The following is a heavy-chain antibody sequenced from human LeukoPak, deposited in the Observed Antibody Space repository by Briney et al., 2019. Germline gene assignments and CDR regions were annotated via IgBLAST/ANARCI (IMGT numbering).Heavy chain of an antibody. Sequence: GRSLRLSCAASGFTFSSYGMHWVRQAPGKGLEWVAFIRYDGSNKYYADSVKGRFTISRDNSKNTPYLQMNSLRPEDRAVYYCAKDHVRGGMGEIDYWGQGTLVTVSS. CDR1: GFTFSSYG. CDR2: IRYDGSNK. D-gene: IGHD3-10*02. J-gene: IGHJ4*02. CDR3: AKDHVRGGMGEIDY. V-gene: IGHV3-30*02.